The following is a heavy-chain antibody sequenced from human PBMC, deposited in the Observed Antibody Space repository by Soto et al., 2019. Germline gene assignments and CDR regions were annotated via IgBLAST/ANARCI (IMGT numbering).Heavy chain of an antibody. D-gene: IGHD1-26*01. CDR1: GFTFNSYA. CDR2: ISGCGGST. Sequence: EVQLLESGGGLVQPGGSLRLSCAASGFTFNSYAMSWVRQAPGKGLEWVSAISGCGGSTYYADSVKGRFTISRDNSKNTLYLQMNSLRAEDTAVYYCAKDMSPWDPFDYWGQGTLVTVSS. V-gene: IGHV3-23*01. J-gene: IGHJ4*02. CDR3: AKDMSPWDPFDY.